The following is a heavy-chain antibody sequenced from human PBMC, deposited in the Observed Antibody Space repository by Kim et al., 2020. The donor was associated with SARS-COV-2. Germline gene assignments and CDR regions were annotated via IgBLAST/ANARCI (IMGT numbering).Heavy chain of an antibody. CDR1: GFTFSYYS. CDR2: ISSSSSYV. V-gene: IGHV3-21*01. CDR3: ARDILGYCGGGSCSK. D-gene: IGHD2-15*01. Sequence: GGSLRLSCAASGFTFSYYSMNWVRQAPGKGLEWVSSISSSSSYVHYADSVKGRFTISRDNAKNSLYLQMDSLRAEDTAVYYCARDILGYCGGGSCSKWGQGTLVTVSS. J-gene: IGHJ4*02.